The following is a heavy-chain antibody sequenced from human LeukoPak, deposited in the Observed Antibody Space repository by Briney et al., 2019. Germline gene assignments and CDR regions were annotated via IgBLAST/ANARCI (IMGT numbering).Heavy chain of an antibody. CDR3: ARTQPFGGVILDI. Sequence: PSQTLSLSCAVSGGSISSGGYSWSWIRQPPGKGLEWIGYIYHSKSTYYNPSLKCRVTITVDMSQKQFSLKLSAVTAADTAVYYCARTQPFGGVILDIWGQGTMVTVSS. J-gene: IGHJ3*02. CDR1: GGSISSGGYS. D-gene: IGHD3-16*01. CDR2: IYHSKST. V-gene: IGHV4-30-2*01.